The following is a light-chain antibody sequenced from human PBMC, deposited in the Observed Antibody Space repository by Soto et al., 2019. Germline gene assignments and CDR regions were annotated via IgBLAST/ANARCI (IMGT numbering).Light chain of an antibody. CDR2: GNS. CDR1: SSNIGAGYD. CDR3: QSYDSSLSGGGV. J-gene: IGLJ2*01. V-gene: IGLV1-40*01. Sequence: QLVLTQPPSVSGAPGQRVTISCTGSSSNIGAGYDVHWYQQLPGTAPKLLIYGNSNRPSGVPDRFSGSKSGTSASLAITGLQAEDEADYYCQSYDSSLSGGGVFGGGTQLTVL.